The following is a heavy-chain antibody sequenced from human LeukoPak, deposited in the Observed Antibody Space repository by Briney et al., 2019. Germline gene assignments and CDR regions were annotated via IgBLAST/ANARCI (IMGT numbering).Heavy chain of an antibody. J-gene: IGHJ4*02. V-gene: IGHV3-30-3*01. CDR2: ISNDGTIK. CDR1: GFTFSTSS. D-gene: IGHD5-24*01. Sequence: GGSLRLSCAASGFTFSTSSMHWVRQAPGKGLEWVAVISNDGTIKYYADSMRGRFTISRDNSKNTLYLQMNSLRAEDTAVYYCASQLGYWGQGTLVTVSS. CDR3: ASQLGY.